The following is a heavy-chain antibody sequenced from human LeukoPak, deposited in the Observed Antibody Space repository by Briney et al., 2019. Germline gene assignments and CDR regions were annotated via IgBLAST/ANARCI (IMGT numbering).Heavy chain of an antibody. J-gene: IGHJ4*02. Sequence: SETLSLTCAVYGGSFGGYYWSWIRRPPGKGLEWIGEINHSGSTNYNPSLKSRVTISVDTSKTPFSLKLSSVTAADTAVYYCARGDGQVGRYFDYWGQGTLVTVSS. CDR2: INHSGST. CDR1: GGSFGGYY. D-gene: IGHD5-24*01. V-gene: IGHV4-34*01. CDR3: ARGDGQVGRYFDY.